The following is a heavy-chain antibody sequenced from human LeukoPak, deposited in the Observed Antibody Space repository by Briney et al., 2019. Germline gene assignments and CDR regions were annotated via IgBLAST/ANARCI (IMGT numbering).Heavy chain of an antibody. Sequence: PGGSLRLSCAASGFTFDDYAMHGVRQAPGKGLEWVSGISWNSGSIGYADSVKGRFTISRDNAKNSLYLQMNSLRAEDTALYYCAKGRILSPRSYYYGMDVWGQGTTVTVSS. V-gene: IGHV3-9*01. J-gene: IGHJ6*02. CDR3: AKGRILSPRSYYYGMDV. CDR2: ISWNSGSI. CDR1: GFTFDDYA. D-gene: IGHD2-15*01.